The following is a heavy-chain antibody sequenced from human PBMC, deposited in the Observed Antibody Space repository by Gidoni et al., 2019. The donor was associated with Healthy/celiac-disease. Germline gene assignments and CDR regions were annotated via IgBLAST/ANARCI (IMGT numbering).Heavy chain of an antibody. CDR2: IIPIVGTA. V-gene: IGHV1-69*01. D-gene: IGHD4-17*01. Sequence: QVQLVQSGAEVKKPGSSVTVSCKASGGTFSSYAISWVRQAPGQGLEWMGGIIPIVGTANYAQKFQGRVTITADESTSTAYMELSSLRSEDTAVYYCARSVPGYYGDYVGIDYWGQGTLVTVSS. J-gene: IGHJ4*02. CDR3: ARSVPGYYGDYVGIDY. CDR1: GGTFSSYA.